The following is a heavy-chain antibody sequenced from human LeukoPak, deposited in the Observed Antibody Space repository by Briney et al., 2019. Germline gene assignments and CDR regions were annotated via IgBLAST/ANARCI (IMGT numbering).Heavy chain of an antibody. V-gene: IGHV1-2*02. CDR2: INPNSGGT. CDR1: GYTFTGYY. D-gene: IGHD6-19*01. Sequence: ASVKVSCKASGYTFTGYYMHWVRQAPGQGLEWMGWINPNSGGTNYAQKFQGRVTMTRDTSISTAYMELSRLRSDDTAVYYCARRASGWYFVDYFDYWGQGTLVTVSS. J-gene: IGHJ4*02. CDR3: ARRASGWYFVDYFDY.